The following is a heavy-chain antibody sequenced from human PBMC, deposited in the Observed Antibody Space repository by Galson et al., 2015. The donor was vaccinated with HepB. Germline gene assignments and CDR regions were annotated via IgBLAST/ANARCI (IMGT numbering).Heavy chain of an antibody. J-gene: IGHJ6*02. V-gene: IGHV3-7*03. CDR2: IKQDGSEK. CDR3: ARASTLYSSSRTRTSDYGMDV. Sequence: SLRLSCAASGFTFGDYAMSWVRQAPGKGLEWVANIKQDGSEKYYVDSVKGRFTISRDNAKNSLYLQMNSLRAEDTAVYYCARASTLYSSSRTRTSDYGMDVWGQGTTVTVSS. D-gene: IGHD6-13*01. CDR1: GFTFGDYA.